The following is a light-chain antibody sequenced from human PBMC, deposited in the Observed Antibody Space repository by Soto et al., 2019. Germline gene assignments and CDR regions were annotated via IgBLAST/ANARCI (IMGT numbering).Light chain of an antibody. CDR1: QSFSGSY. CDR2: GAS. CDR3: QHYGSSPRR. J-gene: IGKJ1*01. Sequence: EIVLTQFPGTLALSPGERATLSCRASQSFSGSYLAWYQQKPGQAPRLLIYGASSRATGIPDRFSGSGSGTDFSLTISRLEPEDFAVYYCQHYGSSPRRFGQGTRVVIK. V-gene: IGKV3-20*01.